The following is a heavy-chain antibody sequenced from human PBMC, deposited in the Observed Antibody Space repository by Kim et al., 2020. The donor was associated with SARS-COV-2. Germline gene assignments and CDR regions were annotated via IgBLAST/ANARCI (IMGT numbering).Heavy chain of an antibody. Sequence: RGDRTNYPDSVKRRFTGSRDNTKSTQYLQMNRLRVEDTAVYYCAKGGGTDWGQGTLVTVSS. D-gene: IGHD2-15*01. CDR3: AKGGGTD. CDR2: RGDRT. J-gene: IGHJ4*02. V-gene: IGHV3-23*01.